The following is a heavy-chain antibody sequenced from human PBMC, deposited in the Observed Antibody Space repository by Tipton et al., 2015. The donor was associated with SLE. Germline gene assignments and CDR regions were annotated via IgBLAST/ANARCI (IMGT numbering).Heavy chain of an antibody. Sequence: VKPSETLSLTCTVSGASISTYYWSWIRQPPGKGLEWIGNVYDIDFTNYNPSLQSRVTISLDTSKNQFSLNLSSVTAADTAVYYCARGGIYHDYSGNFDYWGQGTLVSASS. CDR3: ARGGIYHDYSGNFDY. CDR2: VYDIDFT. J-gene: IGHJ4*02. V-gene: IGHV4-59*01. CDR1: GASISTYY. D-gene: IGHD3-22*01.